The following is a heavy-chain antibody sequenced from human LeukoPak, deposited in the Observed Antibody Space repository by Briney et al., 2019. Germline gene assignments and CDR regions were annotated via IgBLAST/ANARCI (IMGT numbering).Heavy chain of an antibody. CDR1: GFTFSSYA. CDR3: AKDDSYYNMDV. V-gene: IGHV3-23*01. CDR2: ICCSGGST. J-gene: IGHJ6*03. Sequence: GGSLRLSCAASGFTFSSYAMSWVRQAPGKGLEWVSAICCSGGSTYYADSVKGRLTISRDNSKNTLYLQMNSLRAEDTAVYYCAKDDSYYNMDVWDKGHTVTVSS.